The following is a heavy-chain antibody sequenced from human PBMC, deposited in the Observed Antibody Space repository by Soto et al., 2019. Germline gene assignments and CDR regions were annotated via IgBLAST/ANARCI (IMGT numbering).Heavy chain of an antibody. CDR1: GFTFSSYA. CDR2: ISYDGSNK. J-gene: IGHJ4*02. V-gene: IGHV3-30-3*01. Sequence: GGSLRLSCAAPGFTFSSYAMHWVRQAPGKGLEWVAVISYDGSNKYYADSVKGRFTISRDNSKNTLYLQMNSLRAEDTAVYYCARAPYSSGWGGYFDYWGQGTLVTVSS. D-gene: IGHD6-19*01. CDR3: ARAPYSSGWGGYFDY.